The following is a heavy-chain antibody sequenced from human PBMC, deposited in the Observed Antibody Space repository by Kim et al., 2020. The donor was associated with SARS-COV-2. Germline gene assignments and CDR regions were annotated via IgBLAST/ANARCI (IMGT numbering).Heavy chain of an antibody. J-gene: IGHJ2*01. CDR3: ARGLTTVVTRGKYFDL. Sequence: SLNGRVTISVDTSKNQFSRKLSSVTAADTAVYYCARGLTTVVTRGKYFDLWGRGTLVTVSS. D-gene: IGHD4-17*01. V-gene: IGHV4-4*08.